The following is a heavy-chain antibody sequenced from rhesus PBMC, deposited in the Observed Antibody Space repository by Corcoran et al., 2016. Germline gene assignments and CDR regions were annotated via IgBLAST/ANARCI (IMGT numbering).Heavy chain of an antibody. CDR1: GYTFTTYA. CDR2: INPDPGNP. Sequence: QVQLVQSGAEVKQPGASVKVSCKASGYTFTTYALNWVRQAHGQGLEWMGWINPDPGNPTDAQGFKERFTFPLDTSITTAYLQISSLKAEDTAVYYWARSHFAPGFDYWGQGVLVTVSS. CDR3: ARSHFAPGFDY. V-gene: IGHV7-114*01. J-gene: IGHJ4*01. D-gene: IGHD3S6*01.